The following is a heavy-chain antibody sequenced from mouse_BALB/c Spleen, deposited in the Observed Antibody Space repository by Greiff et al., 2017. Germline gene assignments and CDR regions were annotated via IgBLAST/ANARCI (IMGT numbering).Heavy chain of an antibody. CDR2: ISDGGSYT. D-gene: IGHD2-2*01. CDR1: GFTFSDYY. Sequence: EVKLVESGGGLVKPGGSLKLSCAASGFTFSDYYMYWVRQTPEKRLEWVATISDGGSYTYYPDSVKGRSTISRDNAKNNLYLQMSSLKSEDTAMYTGASDLWLRRGWFAYWGQGTLVTVSA. CDR3: ASDLWLRRGWFAY. V-gene: IGHV5-4*02. J-gene: IGHJ3*01.